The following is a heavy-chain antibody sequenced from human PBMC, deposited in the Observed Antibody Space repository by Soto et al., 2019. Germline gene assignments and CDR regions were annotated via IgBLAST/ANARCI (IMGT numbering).Heavy chain of an antibody. CDR3: ARSPGYYDSSGYLVLDY. Sequence: XETLSLTCTVSGCSISSYYWSWIRQPPGKGLEWIGYIYYSGSTNYNPSLKSRVTISVDTSKNQFSLKLSSVTAADTAVYYCARSPGYYDSSGYLVLDYWGQGTLVTVSS. D-gene: IGHD3-22*01. CDR2: IYYSGST. J-gene: IGHJ4*02. CDR1: GCSISSYY. V-gene: IGHV4-59*01.